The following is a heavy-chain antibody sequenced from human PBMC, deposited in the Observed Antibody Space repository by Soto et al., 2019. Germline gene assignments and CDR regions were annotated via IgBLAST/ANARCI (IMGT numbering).Heavy chain of an antibody. D-gene: IGHD3-9*01. Sequence: QVQLVASGGGVVQPGGSLRLSCAGSGFTFSNYGMHWVRQAPGTGLEWVAFIWSDGGNKYYAESVKVRFTISRDNTKNTLYLQMNILRTEGTTVYYWSPDVNVNTGFEKYYWRKGTRVTVSS. V-gene: IGHV3-30*02. CDR1: GFTFSNYG. CDR3: SPDVNVNTGFEKYY. CDR2: IWSDGGNK. J-gene: IGHJ4*02.